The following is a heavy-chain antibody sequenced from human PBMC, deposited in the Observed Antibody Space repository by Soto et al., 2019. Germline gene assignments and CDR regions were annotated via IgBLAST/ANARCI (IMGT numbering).Heavy chain of an antibody. CDR1: GFTFSTYA. Sequence: GSLRLSCAASGFTFSTYATTWVRQAPGKGLAWLSSISGSGSTYYADSVKGRFTISRDNSKNTLYLRMNSLRAEDTAVYYCAKVISTSGSSLWGRGTLVTVSS. V-gene: IGHV3-23*01. CDR3: AKVISTSGSSL. CDR2: ISGSGST. D-gene: IGHD3-10*01. J-gene: IGHJ4*02.